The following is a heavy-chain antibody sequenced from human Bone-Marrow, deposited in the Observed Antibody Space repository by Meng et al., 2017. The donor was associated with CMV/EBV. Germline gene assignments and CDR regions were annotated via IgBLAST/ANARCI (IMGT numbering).Heavy chain of an antibody. V-gene: IGHV3-11*01. D-gene: IGHD2/OR15-2a*01. J-gene: IGHJ4*02. CDR1: GFTFSDYY. Sequence: GESLKISCAASGFTFSDYYMTWIRQAPGKGLEWLSHISSSGSIRHYADSVKGRFTISRDNAKNSLYLQMNSLRAEDTAVYYCARDFSSVLNYIDFWGQGKRVTGSS. CDR3: ARDFSSVLNYIDF. CDR2: ISSSGSIR.